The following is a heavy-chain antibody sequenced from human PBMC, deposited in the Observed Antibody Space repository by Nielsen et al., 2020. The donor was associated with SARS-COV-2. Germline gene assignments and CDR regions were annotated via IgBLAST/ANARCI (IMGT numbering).Heavy chain of an antibody. V-gene: IGHV3-30*03. Sequence: GESLKISCAASGFIFSRYGMHWGRQAPGKGLEWVAVISYDGRNKYYADSVRGRFSISRDISKNTLYLQMNGLKLEDTAVYSCARDQLYYGSGGFDYWGQGTLVTVSS. D-gene: IGHD3-10*01. J-gene: IGHJ4*02. CDR2: ISYDGRNK. CDR3: ARDQLYYGSGGFDY. CDR1: GFIFSRYG.